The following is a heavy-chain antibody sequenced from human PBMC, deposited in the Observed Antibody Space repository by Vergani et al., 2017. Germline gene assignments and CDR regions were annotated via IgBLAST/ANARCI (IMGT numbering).Heavy chain of an antibody. CDR2: ISWNSGSI. J-gene: IGHJ6*02. D-gene: IGHD3-10*01. V-gene: IGHV3-9*01. CDR3: AKDLGSGSGSYYPSYYYYYGMDV. CDR1: GFTFDDYA. Sequence: EVQLVESGGGLVQPGRSLRLSCAASGFTFDDYAMHWVRQAPGKGLEWVSGISWNSGSIGYADSVKGRFTISRDNAKNSLYLQMNSLRAEDTALYYCAKDLGSGSGSYYPSYYYYYGMDVWGQGTTVTVSS.